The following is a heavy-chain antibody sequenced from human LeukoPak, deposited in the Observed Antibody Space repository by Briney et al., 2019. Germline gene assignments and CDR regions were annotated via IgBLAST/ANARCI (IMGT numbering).Heavy chain of an antibody. D-gene: IGHD3-3*01. V-gene: IGHV3-74*01. CDR3: VRENRQFWSVGAFDV. CDR1: EFLFSNYW. CDR2: IDSDGSPT. Sequence: GGSLRLSCAASEFLFSNYWMHWVRQVPGEGPVWVSRIDSDGSPTTYAASVEGRFTISRDNARNTLYLEMSYLRAEDTAIYYCVRENRQFWSVGAFDVWGQGTTVTVS. J-gene: IGHJ6*02.